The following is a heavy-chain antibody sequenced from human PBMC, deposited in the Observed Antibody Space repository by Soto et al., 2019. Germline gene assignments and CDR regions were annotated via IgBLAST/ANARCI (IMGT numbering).Heavy chain of an antibody. J-gene: IGHJ6*02. CDR1: GFTFSSYA. CDR3: ARDQPRFLEWLPSYGMDV. V-gene: IGHV3-30-3*01. Sequence: LRLSCAASGFTFSSYAMHWVRQAPGKGLEWVAVISYDGSNRYYADSVKGRFTISRDNSKNTLYLQMNSLRAEDTAVYYCARDQPRFLEWLPSYGMDVWGQGTTVTVSS. D-gene: IGHD3-3*01. CDR2: ISYDGSNR.